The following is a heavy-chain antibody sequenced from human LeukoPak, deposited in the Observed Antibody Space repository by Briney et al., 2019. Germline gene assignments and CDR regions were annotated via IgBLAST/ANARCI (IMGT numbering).Heavy chain of an antibody. CDR3: ARGGGITIAY. Sequence: ASVTVSFKASGYTFTIHDISWVRQATGQGPEWMGWMNPNTGNAGYGPKFQGRVTMTRNTSVSTAYMELRSLRSDDTSVYYCARGGGITIAYWGQGTLVTVSS. J-gene: IGHJ4*02. D-gene: IGHD3-16*01. CDR2: MNPNTGNA. CDR1: GYTFTIHD. V-gene: IGHV1-8*01.